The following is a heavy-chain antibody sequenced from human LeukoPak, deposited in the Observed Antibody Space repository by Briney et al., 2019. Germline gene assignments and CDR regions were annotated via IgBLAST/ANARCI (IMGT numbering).Heavy chain of an antibody. Sequence: GGSLRLSCAASGFTFSNYWMSWVRQVPGKGLEWVANIKQDGSEKYYVNSVKGRFTISRDNAKNSLYLQMNSLRAEDTAIYYCAREDDWNYEDYWGQGTLVTVSS. CDR1: GFTFSNYW. CDR3: AREDDWNYEDY. J-gene: IGHJ4*02. D-gene: IGHD1-7*01. CDR2: IKQDGSEK. V-gene: IGHV3-7*01.